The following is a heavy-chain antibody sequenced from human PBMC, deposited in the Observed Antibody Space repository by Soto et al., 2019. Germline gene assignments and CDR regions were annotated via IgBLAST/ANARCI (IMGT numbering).Heavy chain of an antibody. V-gene: IGHV1-8*02. CDR3: ARGSGSYCGRFDY. J-gene: IGHJ4*02. Sequence: ASVKVSCKASGYTFTSYGISWVRQATGQGLEWMGWMNPNSGNTAYPQKFQGRVTMTRNTSISTAYMELSSLRSEDTAVYYCARGSGSYCGRFDYWGQGTLVTVSS. CDR1: GYTFTSYG. CDR2: MNPNSGNT. D-gene: IGHD1-26*01.